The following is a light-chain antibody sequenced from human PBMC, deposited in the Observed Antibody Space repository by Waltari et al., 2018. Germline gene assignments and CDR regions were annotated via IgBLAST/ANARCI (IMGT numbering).Light chain of an antibody. CDR1: QSVGRA. CDR3: QMYVRLPVT. J-gene: IGKJ1*01. V-gene: IGKV3-20*01. Sequence: EIVLTQSPGTLALSPGERATLSCRASQSVGRALAWYQQKPGQAHRLLIYDASSRATGISDKFSGSGSGTDFSLTISRVEPEDXXVYFCQMYVRLPVTFGQGTKVEVK. CDR2: DAS.